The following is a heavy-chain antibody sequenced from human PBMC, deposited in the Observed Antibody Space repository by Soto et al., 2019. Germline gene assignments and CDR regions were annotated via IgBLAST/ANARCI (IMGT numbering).Heavy chain of an antibody. V-gene: IGHV3-7*01. CDR3: ARDRLRYCSGGSCKRFDY. Sequence: GGSLRLSCAASGFTFSSYWMSWVRQAPGKGLEWVANIKQDGSEKYYVDSVKGRFTISRDNAKNSLYLQMNSLRAEDTAVYYCARDRLRYCSGGSCKRFDYWGQGTLVTVSS. CDR2: IKQDGSEK. D-gene: IGHD2-15*01. J-gene: IGHJ4*02. CDR1: GFTFSSYW.